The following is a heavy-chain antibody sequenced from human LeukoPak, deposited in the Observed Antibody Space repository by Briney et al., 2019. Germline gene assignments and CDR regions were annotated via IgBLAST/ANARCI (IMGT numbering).Heavy chain of an antibody. CDR2: ISSSGSTI. V-gene: IGHV3-11*01. J-gene: IGHJ4*02. CDR1: GFTFSDYY. CDR3: ASGYSSSWYVEGYLDY. D-gene: IGHD6-13*01. Sequence: GGSLRLSCAASGFTFSDYYMSWIRQALGKGLGWVSYISSSGSTIYYADSVKGRFTISTDNAKNSLYLQMNSVRAEDTAVYYCASGYSSSWYVEGYLDYWGQGTLVTVSS.